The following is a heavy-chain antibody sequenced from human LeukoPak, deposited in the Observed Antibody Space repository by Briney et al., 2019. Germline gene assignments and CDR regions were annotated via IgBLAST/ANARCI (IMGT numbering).Heavy chain of an antibody. D-gene: IGHD2-2*01. CDR2: VFYSGTT. Sequence: SETLSLTCTVSGGSISSGGYSWNWIRQPPGQGLEWIGCVFYSGTTYYNPSLKSRVSISVDTTKNQFSLELSSVTAADTAVYYCARVSYQEGVDYWGQGTLVTVSS. J-gene: IGHJ4*02. CDR3: ARVSYQEGVDY. CDR1: GGSISSGGYS. V-gene: IGHV4-30-4*07.